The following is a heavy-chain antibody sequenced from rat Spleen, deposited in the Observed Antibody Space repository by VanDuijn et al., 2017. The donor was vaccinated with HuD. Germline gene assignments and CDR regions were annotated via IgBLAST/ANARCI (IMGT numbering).Heavy chain of an antibody. CDR1: GFTFSDYN. Sequence: EVQLVESGGGLVQPGRSLKLSCAASGFTFSDYNMAWVRQAPRKGLEWVATIIYDGTRTYYRDSVKGRFTISRDNAKSTLYLQMNSLRSEDTATYYCARPGATHVFDYWGQGTLVTVSS. CDR3: ARPGATHVFDY. J-gene: IGHJ3*01. CDR2: IIYDGTRT. V-gene: IGHV5S10*01. D-gene: IGHD1-10*01.